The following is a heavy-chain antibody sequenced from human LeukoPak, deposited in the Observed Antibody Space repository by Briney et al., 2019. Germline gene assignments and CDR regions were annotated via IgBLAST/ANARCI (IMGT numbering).Heavy chain of an antibody. D-gene: IGHD6-19*01. Sequence: ASVKVSCKASGYTFTSYDINWVRQATGQGLEWMGWMNPNSGNTGYAQKFQGRVTITRNTSISTAYMELSSLRSEDTAVYYCARGVLLSVAGMSTYFDSWGQGTLVTVSS. V-gene: IGHV1-8*03. CDR1: GYTFTSYD. CDR3: ARGVLLSVAGMSTYFDS. J-gene: IGHJ4*02. CDR2: MNPNSGNT.